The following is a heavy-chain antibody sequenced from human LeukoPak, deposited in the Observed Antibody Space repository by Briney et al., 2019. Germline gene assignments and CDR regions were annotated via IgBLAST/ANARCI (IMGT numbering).Heavy chain of an antibody. CDR1: GGSFSGYY. J-gene: IGHJ3*02. D-gene: IGHD6-19*01. CDR3: ARQLAQAEGRAFDI. Sequence: SETLSLTCAVYGGSFSGYYWSWIRQPPGKGLEWIGEINHSGGTNYNPSLKSRVTISVDTSKNQFSLKLSSVTAADTAVYYCARQLAQAEGRAFDIWGQGTKVTVCS. V-gene: IGHV4-34*01. CDR2: INHSGGT.